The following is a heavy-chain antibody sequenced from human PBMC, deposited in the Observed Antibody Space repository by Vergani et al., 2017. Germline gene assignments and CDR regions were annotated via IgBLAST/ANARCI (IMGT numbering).Heavy chain of an antibody. CDR1: GGSISSSSYY. CDR3: AREGISLYDY. CDR2: IYTSGST. J-gene: IGHJ4*02. Sequence: QLQLQESGPGLVKPSETLSLTCTVSGGSISSSSYYWGWIRQPPGKGLEWIGRIYTSGSTNYNPSLKSRVTMSVDTSKNQFSLKLSSVTAADTAVYYCAREGISLYDYWGQGTLVTVSS. D-gene: IGHD3-10*01. V-gene: IGHV4-39*07.